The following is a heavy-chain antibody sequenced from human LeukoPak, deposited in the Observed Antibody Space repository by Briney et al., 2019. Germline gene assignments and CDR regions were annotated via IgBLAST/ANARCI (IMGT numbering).Heavy chain of an antibody. V-gene: IGHV3-23*01. D-gene: IGHD6-19*01. Sequence: GGSLRLSCAASGFTFDNYAMSWVRQAPGKGLEWVSSLSGTGVSTYYADSVKGRFTISRDNSKNTLYLQMNSLRAEDTAVYYCAPWGIAVAKYYFDYWGQGTLVTVSS. CDR3: APWGIAVAKYYFDY. CDR2: LSGTGVST. J-gene: IGHJ4*02. CDR1: GFTFDNYA.